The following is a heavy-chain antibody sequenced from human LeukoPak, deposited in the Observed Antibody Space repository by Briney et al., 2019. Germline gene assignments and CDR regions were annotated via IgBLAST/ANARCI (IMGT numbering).Heavy chain of an antibody. D-gene: IGHD2/OR15-2a*01. Sequence: TSETLSLTCTVSGGSISSCYWSWIRQPAGKGLEWIGEINHSGSTNYNPSLKSRVTISVDTSKNQFSLKLSSVTAADTAVYYCARLSSTYPNPFDYWGQGTLVTVSS. CDR1: GGSISSCY. CDR2: INHSGST. CDR3: ARLSSTYPNPFDY. V-gene: IGHV4-34*01. J-gene: IGHJ4*02.